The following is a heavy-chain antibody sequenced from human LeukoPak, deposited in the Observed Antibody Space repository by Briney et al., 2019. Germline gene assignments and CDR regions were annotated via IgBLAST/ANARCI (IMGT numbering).Heavy chain of an antibody. J-gene: IGHJ4*02. CDR2: IYYSGST. V-gene: IGHV4-39*07. CDR3: ARVIRSDFDY. CDR1: GGSISSSDYY. Sequence: SETLSLTCTVSGGSISSSDYYWGWIRQPPGKGLEWIASIYYSGSTYYNPSLKSRVTISVDTSKNQFSLNLSSVTAADTAVYYCARVIRSDFDYWGQGTLVTVSS.